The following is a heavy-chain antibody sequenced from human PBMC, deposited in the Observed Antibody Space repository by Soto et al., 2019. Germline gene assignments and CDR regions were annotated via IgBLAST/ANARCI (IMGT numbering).Heavy chain of an antibody. J-gene: IGHJ5*02. D-gene: IGHD2-8*01. V-gene: IGHV1-69*13. CDR2: IIPIFGTA. CDR1: GGTFSSYA. CDR3: ARDLFLGYCTNGVCSWFDP. Sequence: SVKVSCKASGGTFSSYAISWVRQAPGQGLEWMGGIIPIFGTANYAQKFQGRVKITADESTSTAYMELSSLRSEDTAVYYCARDLFLGYCTNGVCSWFDPWGQGTLVTVSS.